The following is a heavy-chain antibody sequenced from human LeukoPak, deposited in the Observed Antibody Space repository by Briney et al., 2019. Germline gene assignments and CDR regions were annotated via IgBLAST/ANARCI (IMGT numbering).Heavy chain of an antibody. D-gene: IGHD6-19*01. CDR2: IYYSGST. CDR3: ARGAYSSGWYDY. V-gene: IGHV4-59*01. Sequence: SETLSLTCTVSGGSISSYYWSWIRQPPGKGLGWIGYIYYSGSTNYNPSLKSRVTISVDTSKNQFSLKLSSVTAADTAVYYCARGAYSSGWYDYWGQGTLVTVSS. J-gene: IGHJ4*02. CDR1: GGSISSYY.